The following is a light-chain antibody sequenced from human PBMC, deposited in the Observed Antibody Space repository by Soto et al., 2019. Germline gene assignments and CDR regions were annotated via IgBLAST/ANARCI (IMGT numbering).Light chain of an antibody. CDR3: QVWDSSSDHYV. CDR1: NIGSKS. J-gene: IGLJ1*01. V-gene: IGLV3-21*04. CDR2: YDS. Sequence: SYELTQPPSVSVAPGKTARITCGGNNIGSKSVHWYQQKPGQAPVLVIYYDSDRPSGIPERFSGSNSGNTATLTISRVEAGDXAXYYCQVWDSSSDHYVFGTGTKLTVL.